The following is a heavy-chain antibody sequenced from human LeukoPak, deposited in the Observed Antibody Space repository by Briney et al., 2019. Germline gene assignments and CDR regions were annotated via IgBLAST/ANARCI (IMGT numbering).Heavy chain of an antibody. Sequence: PGGSLRLSCAASGYTVSSNYMSWVRQAPGKGLEWVSVIYSGGSTYYADSVKGRFTISRDNSKNTLYLQMNSLRAEDTAVYYCARVRGLPRYFDYWGQGTLVTVSS. CDR1: GYTVSSNY. CDR3: ARVRGLPRYFDY. CDR2: IYSGGST. D-gene: IGHD5-12*01. V-gene: IGHV3-53*01. J-gene: IGHJ4*02.